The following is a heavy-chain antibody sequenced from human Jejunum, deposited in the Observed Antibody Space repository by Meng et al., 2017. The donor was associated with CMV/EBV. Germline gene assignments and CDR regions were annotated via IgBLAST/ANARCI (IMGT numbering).Heavy chain of an antibody. CDR2: IYRGDDK. CDR3: AHFVGGYYPSRPDY. Sequence: ITLKEFVPTLVKPTQTLTLTCSFSGFSPSTSGEGVCWIRQPPGKALEWLALIYRGDDKRYSPSLNSRLTIAKDTSKNEVVLTLTNMGPIDTGTYYCAHFVGGYYPSRPDYWGQGTLVTVSS. D-gene: IGHD1-26*01. CDR1: GFSPSTSGEG. V-gene: IGHV2-5*02. J-gene: IGHJ4*02.